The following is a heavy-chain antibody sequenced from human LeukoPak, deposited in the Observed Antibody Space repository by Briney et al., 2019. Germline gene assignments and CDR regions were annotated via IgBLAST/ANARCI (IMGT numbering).Heavy chain of an antibody. D-gene: IGHD3-3*01. Sequence: SVKVSCKASGGTFSSYAISWVRQAPGQGLEWMGRIIPIFGTANYAQKFQGRVTITADESTSTAYMELSSLRSEDTAVYYCARDQKTYYDFWSGYSSAFDIWGQGTMVTVSS. V-gene: IGHV1-69*13. CDR1: GGTFSSYA. J-gene: IGHJ3*02. CDR2: IIPIFGTA. CDR3: ARDQKTYYDFWSGYSSAFDI.